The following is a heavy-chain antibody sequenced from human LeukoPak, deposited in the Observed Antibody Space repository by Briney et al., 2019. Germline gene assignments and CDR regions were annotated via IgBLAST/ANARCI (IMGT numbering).Heavy chain of an antibody. CDR2: ISYDGSNK. CDR3: ASPSDTYYDILTGRFDY. Sequence: PGVSLRLSCAASGFTFSSYGMHWVRQAPGKGLEWVAVISYDGSNKYYADSVKGRFTLSRDNSKNTLYLQMNSLRAEDTAVYYCASPSDTYYDILTGRFDYWGQGTLVTVSS. J-gene: IGHJ4*02. V-gene: IGHV3-30*03. D-gene: IGHD3-9*01. CDR1: GFTFSSYG.